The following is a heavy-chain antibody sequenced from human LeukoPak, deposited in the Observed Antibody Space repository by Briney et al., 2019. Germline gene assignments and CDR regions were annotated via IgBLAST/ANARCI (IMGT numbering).Heavy chain of an antibody. Sequence: GASVKVSCKASGDSFTSYYMHWVRQAPGQGLEWMGIINPSGGSTSYAQKFQGRVTMTRDMSTSTVYMELSSLRSEDTAVYYCARDNHQLVRFDYWGQGTLVTVSS. D-gene: IGHD6-13*01. CDR3: ARDNHQLVRFDY. CDR1: GDSFTSYY. J-gene: IGHJ4*02. CDR2: INPSGGST. V-gene: IGHV1-46*01.